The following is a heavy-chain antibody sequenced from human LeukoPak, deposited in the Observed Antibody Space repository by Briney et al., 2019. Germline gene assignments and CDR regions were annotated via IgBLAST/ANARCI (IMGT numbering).Heavy chain of an antibody. D-gene: IGHD4-11*01. Sequence: GGSWKLPCEAPGLIFNNFGMSGVAQVPGKGLGGVASKRPDGSGDFLMDPVKGRFTISRDNAEKSLSLQMNSLRAEDTAIYYCARLMGGVTTYDLWGQGTLVTVSS. J-gene: IGHJ5*02. V-gene: IGHV3-7*01. CDR1: GLIFNNFG. CDR3: ARLMGGVTTYDL. CDR2: KRPDGSGD.